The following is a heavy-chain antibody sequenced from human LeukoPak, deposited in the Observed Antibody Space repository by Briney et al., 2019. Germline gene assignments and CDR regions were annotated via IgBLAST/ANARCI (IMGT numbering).Heavy chain of an antibody. D-gene: IGHD4-11*01. Sequence: SETLSLTCTVSGGSISSYYWSWIRQPPGKGLEWIGYIYYSGSTNYNPSLKSRVTISVDTSKNQFPLKLSSVTAADTAVYYCARGQSYRKSQNWFGPWGQGTLVTVSS. CDR1: GGSISSYY. V-gene: IGHV4-59*01. CDR3: ARGQSYRKSQNWFGP. J-gene: IGHJ5*02. CDR2: IYYSGST.